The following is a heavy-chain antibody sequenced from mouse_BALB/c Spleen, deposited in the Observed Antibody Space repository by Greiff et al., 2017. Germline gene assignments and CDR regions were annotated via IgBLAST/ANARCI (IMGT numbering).Heavy chain of an antibody. CDR2: ISSGSSTI. CDR1: GFTFSSFG. V-gene: IGHV5-17*02. J-gene: IGHJ4*01. CDR3: ARSSNWENYAMDY. Sequence: DVMLVESGGGLVQPGGSRKLSCAASGFTFSSFGMHWVRQAPEKGLEWVAYISSGSSTIYYADTVKGRFTISRDNPKNTLFLQMTSLRSEDTAMYYCARSSNWENYAMDYWGQGTSVTVSS. D-gene: IGHD4-1*01.